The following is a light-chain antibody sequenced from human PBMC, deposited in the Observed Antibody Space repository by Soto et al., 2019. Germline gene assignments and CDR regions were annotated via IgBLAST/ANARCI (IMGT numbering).Light chain of an antibody. J-gene: IGKJ1*01. CDR3: QQYGSSSWT. Sequence: EIVLTQSPGTLSLSPGERATLSCRASQSISSSYLAWYQQRLGQAPRLLIYGASSRATGIPDRFSGSGSGTEFTLTISRLEPEDFAVYYCQQYGSSSWTFGQGTKVDI. CDR2: GAS. CDR1: QSISSSY. V-gene: IGKV3-20*01.